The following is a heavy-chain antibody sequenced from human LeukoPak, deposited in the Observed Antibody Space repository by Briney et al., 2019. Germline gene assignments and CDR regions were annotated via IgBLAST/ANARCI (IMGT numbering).Heavy chain of an antibody. D-gene: IGHD1-14*01. CDR2: FDPEHSET. J-gene: IGHJ4*02. CDR1: GYTVTELG. CDR3: ATELWRYRTDFDF. Sequence: ASVKVSCKVSGYTVTELGIHWVRQAPGKGLEWMGGFDPEHSETIYAPKFQGRVTMTEDTSTDTAYMQLSSLRSEDTAVYYCATELWRYRTDFDFWGQGTLVTVSS. V-gene: IGHV1-24*01.